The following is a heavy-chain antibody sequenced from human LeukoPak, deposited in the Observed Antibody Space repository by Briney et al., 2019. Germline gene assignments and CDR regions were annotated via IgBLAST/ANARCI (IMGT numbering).Heavy chain of an antibody. V-gene: IGHV3-73*01. Sequence: GGSLRLSCAASGFTFSGSAMHWVRQASGKGLEWVGRIRSKANSYATAYAASVKGRFTISRDDSKNTAYLQMNSLKTEDTAVYYCTRLQGYCSSTSCPHYYYYYGMDVWGRGTTVTVSS. D-gene: IGHD2-2*01. CDR3: TRLQGYCSSTSCPHYYYYYGMDV. J-gene: IGHJ6*02. CDR2: IRSKANSYAT. CDR1: GFTFSGSA.